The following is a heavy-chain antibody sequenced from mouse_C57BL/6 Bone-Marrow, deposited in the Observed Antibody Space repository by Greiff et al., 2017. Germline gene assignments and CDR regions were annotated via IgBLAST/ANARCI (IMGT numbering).Heavy chain of an antibody. Sequence: DVKLVESGGDLVKPGGSLKLSCAASGFTFSSYGMSWVRQTPDKRLEWVATISSGGSYTYYPDSVKGRFTISRDNAKNTLYLQMSSLKSEDTAMYYCARHEGGAITAVGPVLRGQGTTLTVSS. V-gene: IGHV5-6*02. D-gene: IGHD1-1*01. J-gene: IGHJ2*01. CDR3: ARHEGGAITAVGPVL. CDR1: GFTFSSYG. CDR2: ISSGGSYT.